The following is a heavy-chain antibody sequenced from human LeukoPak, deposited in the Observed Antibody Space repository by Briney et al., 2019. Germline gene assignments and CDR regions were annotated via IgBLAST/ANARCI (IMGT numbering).Heavy chain of an antibody. Sequence: SETLSLTCTVSGGSISSSSYFWGWIRQPPGKGLEWIGSIYYSGSTYYNPSLKNRVTISVDTSKNQFSLKLSSVTAADTAVYYCARLVRFTMVRGAHFGYWGQGTLVTASS. CDR2: IYYSGST. J-gene: IGHJ4*02. CDR1: GGSISSSSYF. D-gene: IGHD3-10*01. CDR3: ARLVRFTMVRGAHFGY. V-gene: IGHV4-39*01.